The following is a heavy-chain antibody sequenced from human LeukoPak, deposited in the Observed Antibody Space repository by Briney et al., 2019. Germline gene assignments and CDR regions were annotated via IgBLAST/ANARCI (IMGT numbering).Heavy chain of an antibody. CDR1: GDSISSGIYY. CDR2: IYSSGDT. D-gene: IGHD6-19*01. J-gene: IGHJ4*02. Sequence: SETLSLTCTVSGDSISSGIYYWSWIRQPAGKGLEWIGRIYSSGDTNYNPSLKSRVTILVDTSKNQFSLKLSSVTAADTAVYYCAREATGYSSGWYQSAYFDYWGQGTLVTVSS. CDR3: AREATGYSSGWYQSAYFDY. V-gene: IGHV4-61*02.